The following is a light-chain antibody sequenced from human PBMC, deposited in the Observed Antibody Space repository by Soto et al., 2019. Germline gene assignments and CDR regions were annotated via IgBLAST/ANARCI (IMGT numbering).Light chain of an antibody. CDR2: EVN. J-gene: IGLJ1*01. CDR1: SSDVGGYKY. Sequence: QAVLTQPPSASGSPGQSVTISCTGTSSDVGGYKYVSWYQQHPGKAPKVMIYEVNKRPSGVPDRFSGSKSGNKASLTVSGLQAEDEADYYCSSYAGNNNYVFGTGTKLTVL. V-gene: IGLV2-8*01. CDR3: SSYAGNNNYV.